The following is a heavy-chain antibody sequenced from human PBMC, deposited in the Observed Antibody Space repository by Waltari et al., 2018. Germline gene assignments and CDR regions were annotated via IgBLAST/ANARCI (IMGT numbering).Heavy chain of an antibody. Sequence: QVQLQQWGAGLLKPSETLSLTCAVYGGSFSGYYWSWIRQPPGKGLEWIGEINHSGNTNYNPSLKSRVTISVDTSKNQFSLKLSSVTAADTAVYYCATSEGSSGWYPELEDYYYYYMDVWGKGTTVTVSS. D-gene: IGHD6-19*01. J-gene: IGHJ6*03. CDR1: GGSFSGYY. CDR2: INHSGNT. V-gene: IGHV4-34*01. CDR3: ATSEGSSGWYPELEDYYYYYMDV.